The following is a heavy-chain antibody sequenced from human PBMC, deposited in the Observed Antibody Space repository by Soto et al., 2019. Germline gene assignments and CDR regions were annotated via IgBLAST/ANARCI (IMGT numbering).Heavy chain of an antibody. CDR1: GGAINSFY. D-gene: IGHD6-13*01. V-gene: IGHV4-59*01. Sequence: QVQLQESGPGLVQPSETLSLTCTVSGGAINSFYWNWIRQPPGKGLEWIGFIYYSGNTNYNPSLKSRVTISVDTSKNQFSLKLSSVTAADTAVYYCARGWAAAGKGWFDPWGQGTLVTVSS. CDR2: IYYSGNT. CDR3: ARGWAAAGKGWFDP. J-gene: IGHJ5*02.